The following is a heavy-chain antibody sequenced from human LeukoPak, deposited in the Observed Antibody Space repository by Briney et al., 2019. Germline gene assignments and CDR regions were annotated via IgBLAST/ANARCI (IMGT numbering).Heavy chain of an antibody. Sequence: PGGSLRPSCAASGFTFSSYAMSWVRQAPGKGLEWVSGISGSGGSTYYADSVKGRFTISRDNSKNTVYLQMNSLRAEDTAVYYCAKDLSSAVAGYWGQGTLVTVSS. V-gene: IGHV3-23*01. D-gene: IGHD6-19*01. CDR1: GFTFSSYA. J-gene: IGHJ4*02. CDR3: AKDLSSAVAGY. CDR2: ISGSGGST.